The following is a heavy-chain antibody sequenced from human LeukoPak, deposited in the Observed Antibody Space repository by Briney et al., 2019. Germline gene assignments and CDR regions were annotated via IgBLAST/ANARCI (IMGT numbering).Heavy chain of an antibody. Sequence: PSETLSLTCSVSGGSISTNIYYWGWIRQPPGKGLEWIGTLYYSGVTHYNPSLKSRVTISVDTSKNQFSLKLSSVTAADTAVYYCARERDYGGNPLGLSGVFDYWGQGTLVTVPS. CDR1: GGSISTNIYY. D-gene: IGHD4-23*01. CDR2: LYYSGVT. CDR3: ARERDYGGNPLGLSGVFDY. V-gene: IGHV4-39*07. J-gene: IGHJ4*02.